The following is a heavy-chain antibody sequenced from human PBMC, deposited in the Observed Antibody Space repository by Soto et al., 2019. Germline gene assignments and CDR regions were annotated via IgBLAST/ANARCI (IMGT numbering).Heavy chain of an antibody. D-gene: IGHD2-2*01. Sequence: QVQLQQWGAGLLKPSETLSLTCAVYGGSFSGYYWSWIRQPPGKGLEWIGEITHSGSTNYNPSLKSRVTISVDPSMTRFSLKLSFVPTADTAVYYCARGYWSSSSCRHHDFFDIWGQGTMVTVAS. CDR2: ITHSGST. CDR1: GGSFSGYY. J-gene: IGHJ3*02. V-gene: IGHV4-34*01. CDR3: ARGYWSSSSCRHHDFFDI.